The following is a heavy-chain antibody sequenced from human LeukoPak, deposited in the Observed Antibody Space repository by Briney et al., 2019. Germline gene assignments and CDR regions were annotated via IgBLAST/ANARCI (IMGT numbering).Heavy chain of an antibody. D-gene: IGHD2-2*01. CDR2: ISSSGSTI. Sequence: PGGSLRLSCAASGFTFSSYEMNWLRQAPGKGLEWVSYISSSGSTIYYADSVKGRFTISRDNAKNSLYLQMNSLRAEDTAVYYCARGPPAAIGFFDYWGQGTLVTVSS. CDR3: ARGPPAAIGFFDY. CDR1: GFTFSSYE. V-gene: IGHV3-48*03. J-gene: IGHJ4*02.